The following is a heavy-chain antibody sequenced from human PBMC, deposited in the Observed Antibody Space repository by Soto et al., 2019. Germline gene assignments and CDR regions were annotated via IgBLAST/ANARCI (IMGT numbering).Heavy chain of an antibody. V-gene: IGHV3-30-3*01. CDR1: GFTFSSYA. D-gene: IGHD3-16*01. CDR2: ISYDGSNK. Sequence: QVQLVESGGGVVQPGRSLRLSCEASGFTFSSYAMHWVRQAPGKGLEWVAVISYDGSNKYYADSVKGRFTISRDNSKNTLYLQMNSLRAEDTAVYYCARGEGMITFGGVVYGMDVWGQGTTVTVSS. J-gene: IGHJ6*02. CDR3: ARGEGMITFGGVVYGMDV.